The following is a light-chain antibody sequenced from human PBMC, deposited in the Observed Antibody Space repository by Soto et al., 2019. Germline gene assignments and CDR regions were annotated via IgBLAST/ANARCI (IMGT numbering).Light chain of an antibody. CDR1: QSVSSNY. J-gene: IGKJ1*01. V-gene: IGKV3-20*01. Sequence: EIVLTQSPGTLSLSPGEGATLSCRASQSVSSNYLAWYQQKPGQAPRLLIYGASSRATDIPDRFSGSGSGTDFTLTISRLELEDFAVYYCQQYVSSPSWTFGQGTRVEIK. CDR2: GAS. CDR3: QQYVSSPSWT.